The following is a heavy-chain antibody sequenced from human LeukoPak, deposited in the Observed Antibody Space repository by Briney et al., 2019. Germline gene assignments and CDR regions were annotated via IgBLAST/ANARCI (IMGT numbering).Heavy chain of an antibody. CDR3: ARDMEPDAFDI. CDR2: ISSRGSAI. D-gene: IGHD1-26*01. J-gene: IGHJ3*02. Sequence: QPGGSLRLSCAASGFSFSTYEMNWVRQAPGKGLEWVSYISSRGSAIYYADSVKGRFTIPRDIAKTSLYLQMNSLRAEDTAIYYCARDMEPDAFDIWGQGTMVTVSS. CDR1: GFSFSTYE. V-gene: IGHV3-48*03.